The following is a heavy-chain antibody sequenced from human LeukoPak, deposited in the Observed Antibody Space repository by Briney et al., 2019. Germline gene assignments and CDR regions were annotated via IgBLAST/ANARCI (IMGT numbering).Heavy chain of an antibody. CDR3: ARRERKQGTYYYYYGMDV. D-gene: IGHD1/OR15-1a*01. J-gene: IGHJ6*02. CDR2: IYPGDSDT. CDR1: GYSFSNYW. V-gene: IGHV5-51*01. Sequence: GDSLKISCKASGYSFSNYWIGWVRQMPGKGLEWMGIIYPGDSDTKYSPSFQGQVTISADKSISTAYLQWSSLKASDTAIYYCARRERKQGTYYYYYGMDVWGQGTTVTVSS.